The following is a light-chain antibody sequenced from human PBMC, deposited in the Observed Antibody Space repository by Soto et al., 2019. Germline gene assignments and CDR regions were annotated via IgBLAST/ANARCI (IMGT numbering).Light chain of an antibody. CDR2: DVS. V-gene: IGLV2-14*03. CDR1: SSDVGNYKY. CDR3: FSYTSSGTYV. J-gene: IGLJ1*01. Sequence: QFVLTHPACVSGYPGQSITISCTGTSSDVGNYKYVSWYQQHPGKAPKLMIYDVSNRPSGGANRFSGSKSGNTASLTISGLQAEDETDYYCFSYTSSGTYVFGTGTKV.